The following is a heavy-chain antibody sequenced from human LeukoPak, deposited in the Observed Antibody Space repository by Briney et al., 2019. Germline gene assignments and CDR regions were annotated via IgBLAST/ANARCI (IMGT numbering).Heavy chain of an antibody. J-gene: IGHJ3*02. CDR2: ISAYNGNT. CDR1: GYTFTSYG. Sequence: ASVTVTCTASGYTFTSYGISWVRQAPGQGLEWMGRISAYNGNTNYAQKLQGRVTMTTDTSTSTAYMELRSLRSDDTAVYYCARDGYYYDSSGYPAFDIWGQGTMVTVSS. D-gene: IGHD3-22*01. CDR3: ARDGYYYDSSGYPAFDI. V-gene: IGHV1-18*01.